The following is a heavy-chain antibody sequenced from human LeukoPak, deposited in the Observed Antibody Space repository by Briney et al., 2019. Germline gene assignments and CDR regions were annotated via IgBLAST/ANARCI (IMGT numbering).Heavy chain of an antibody. V-gene: IGHV4-34*01. CDR1: GGSFSGYY. CDR2: INHSGST. J-gene: IGHJ5*02. D-gene: IGHD3-10*01. CDR3: ARHPSGVTRRGYWFDP. Sequence: SETLSLTCAVYGGSFSGYYWSWIRQPPGKGLEWIGEINHSGSTNYNPSLKSRVTISVDTSKNQFSLRLNSVTAADTAVYYCARHPSGVTRRGYWFDPWGQGTLVTVSS.